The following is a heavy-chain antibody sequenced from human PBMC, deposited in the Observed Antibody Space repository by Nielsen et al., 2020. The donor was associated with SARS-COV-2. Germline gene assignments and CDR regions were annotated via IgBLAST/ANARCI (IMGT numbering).Heavy chain of an antibody. Sequence: GESLKISCAASGFTFSSYGMHWVRQAPGKGLEWVAVISYDGSNKYYADSVKGRFTISRDNSKNTLYLQMNSLRAEDTAVYYCAKEHLTTYYDILTGYFPRRDYYYYGMDVWGQGTTVTVSS. D-gene: IGHD3-9*01. CDR2: ISYDGSNK. V-gene: IGHV3-30*18. CDR3: AKEHLTTYYDILTGYFPRRDYYYYGMDV. CDR1: GFTFSSYG. J-gene: IGHJ6*02.